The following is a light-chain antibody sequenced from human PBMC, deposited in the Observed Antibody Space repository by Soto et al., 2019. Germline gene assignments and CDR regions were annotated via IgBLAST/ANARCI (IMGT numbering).Light chain of an antibody. Sequence: QSALTQPPSASGSPGQSVTISCTGTSSDVGGYNYVSWYQQHPGKAPKLIIYEVTKRPSGVPDRFSGSKSGNTASLTVSGLQAEDEADYYCSSYAGSNNVLFGGGTQLTVL. CDR1: SSDVGGYNY. CDR3: SSYAGSNNVL. CDR2: EVT. J-gene: IGLJ7*01. V-gene: IGLV2-8*01.